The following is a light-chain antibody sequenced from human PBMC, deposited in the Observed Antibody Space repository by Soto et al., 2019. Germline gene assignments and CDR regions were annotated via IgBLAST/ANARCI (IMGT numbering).Light chain of an antibody. CDR1: HNSRCY. Sequence: DIQMTHSPSSLSSSVRDRVTITFRASHNSRCYLNLYQQKPGTAPNLLIYAASSLQSRIPSRFSGSGSETDFTLTISSLQPEDFATYYCQQSYSPPCTFGQGTKVDIK. CDR2: AAS. J-gene: IGKJ1*01. V-gene: IGKV1-39*01. CDR3: QQSYSPPCT.